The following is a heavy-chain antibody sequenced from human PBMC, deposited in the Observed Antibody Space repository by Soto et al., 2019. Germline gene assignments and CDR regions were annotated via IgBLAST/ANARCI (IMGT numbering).Heavy chain of an antibody. J-gene: IGHJ5*02. D-gene: IGHD1-26*01. CDR2: IDPSDSYT. CDR1: GYSFTSYL. Sequence: GESLKISCKGSGYSFTSYLISWVRQMPVKGLEWMGRIDPSDSYTNYSPSFQGHVTISADKSISTAYLQWSSLKASETAMYYCARQQGGEQPELFDPWGQGTLITVCS. V-gene: IGHV5-10-1*01. CDR3: ARQQGGEQPELFDP.